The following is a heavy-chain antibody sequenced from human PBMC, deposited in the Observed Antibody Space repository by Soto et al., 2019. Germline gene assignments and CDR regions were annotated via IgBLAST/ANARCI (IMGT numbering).Heavy chain of an antibody. D-gene: IGHD6-13*01. CDR1: GFTFTSYG. V-gene: IGHV3-30*18. J-gene: IGHJ6*02. CDR2: ISYDGNNK. Sequence: QVQLVESGGGVVQPGTSLRISCVPSGFTFTSYGMYWVRQAPGKGLEWVAVISYDGNNKYYADSVKGRFTISRDNAKNMLYLQMNSLRPEDTAVYYCAKDLGQQLVLNYGMDVWGQGTTVTVSS. CDR3: AKDLGQQLVLNYGMDV.